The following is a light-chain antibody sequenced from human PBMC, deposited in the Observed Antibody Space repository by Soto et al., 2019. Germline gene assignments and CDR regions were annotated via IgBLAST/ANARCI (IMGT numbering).Light chain of an antibody. Sequence: DIVLSQSPVTLSLSPGDRATLSCRASETVSSYLLWYQQKPGQDPRLLIYDASNRATGIPARFSGSGSGTDFTLTISSLEPEDFAVYYCQQRSNWISFGQGTRLEIK. J-gene: IGKJ5*01. V-gene: IGKV3-11*01. CDR2: DAS. CDR3: QQRSNWIS. CDR1: ETVSSY.